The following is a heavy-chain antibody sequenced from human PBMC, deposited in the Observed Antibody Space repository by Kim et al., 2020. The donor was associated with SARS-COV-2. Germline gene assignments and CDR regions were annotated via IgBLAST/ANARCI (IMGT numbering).Heavy chain of an antibody. Sequence: SETLSLTCAVSGGSISSSNWWSWVRQPPGKGLEWIGEIYHSGSTNYNPSLKSRVTISVDKSKNQFSLKLSSVTAADTAVYYCARVGPPSTTGTTAGQDWGQGTLVTVSS. CDR3: ARVGPPSTTGTTAGQD. CDR1: GGSISSSNW. V-gene: IGHV4-4*02. D-gene: IGHD1-1*01. CDR2: IYHSGST. J-gene: IGHJ4*02.